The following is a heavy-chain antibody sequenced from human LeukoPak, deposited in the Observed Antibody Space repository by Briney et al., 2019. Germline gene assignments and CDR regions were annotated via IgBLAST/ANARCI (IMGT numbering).Heavy chain of an antibody. D-gene: IGHD1-26*01. CDR3: ARDPFGRDSGSYP. Sequence: PGGSLRLSCAASGFTFSSYSMNWVRQAPGKGLEWVSSISSSSSYIYCADSVKGRFTISRDNAKNSLYLQMNSLRAEDTAVYYCARDPFGRDSGSYPWGQGTLVTVSS. CDR2: ISSSSSYI. V-gene: IGHV3-21*01. J-gene: IGHJ5*02. CDR1: GFTFSSYS.